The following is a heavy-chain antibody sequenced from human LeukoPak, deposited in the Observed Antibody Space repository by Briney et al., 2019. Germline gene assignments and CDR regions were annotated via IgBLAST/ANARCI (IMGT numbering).Heavy chain of an antibody. J-gene: IGHJ5*02. D-gene: IGHD3-3*01. Sequence: SETLSLTCTVSGGSISSINYYWAWIRQPPGKGLEWIGSIYYGGSTYYNPSLKSRVTISVDTPKNQFSLKLSSVTAADTAVYYCASNPTYYDFWSTNYTRGWFDPWGQGTLITVSS. CDR2: IYYGGST. CDR3: ASNPTYYDFWSTNYTRGWFDP. V-gene: IGHV4-39*01. CDR1: GGSISSINYY.